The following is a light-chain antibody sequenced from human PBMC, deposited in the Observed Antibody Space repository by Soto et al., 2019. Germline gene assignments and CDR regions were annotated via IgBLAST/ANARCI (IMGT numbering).Light chain of an antibody. CDR3: QQYGSSPST. Sequence: EVVLTQSPGTLSLSPGEGATLFCRATQRLTSNYLAWYQQRPGQAPRLLIYGASSRATGIPDRFRGSGSGTDFTLTISRLEPEEFAVYYCQQYGSSPSTFGQGTKLEIK. CDR2: GAS. CDR1: QRLTSNY. V-gene: IGKV3-20*01. J-gene: IGKJ2*01.